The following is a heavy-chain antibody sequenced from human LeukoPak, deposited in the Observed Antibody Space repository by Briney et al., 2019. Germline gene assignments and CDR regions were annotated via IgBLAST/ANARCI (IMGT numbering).Heavy chain of an antibody. CDR3: ARDKALWALEVFAYDMDV. Sequence: SETLSLTCTVSGGSISSGGYYWGWIRQHPGKGLEWSGYIYYSGSTYYIPSLKSRVTISVDTSKNQFSLKLSSVTAADTAVYYCARDKALWALEVFAYDMDVWGQGTTVTVSS. J-gene: IGHJ6*02. D-gene: IGHD3-10*01. V-gene: IGHV4-31*03. CDR1: GGSISSGGYY. CDR2: IYYSGST.